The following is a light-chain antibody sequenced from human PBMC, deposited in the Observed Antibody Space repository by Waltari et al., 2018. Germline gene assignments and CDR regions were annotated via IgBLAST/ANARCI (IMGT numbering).Light chain of an antibody. V-gene: IGLV2-14*03. CDR3: SSYTSSSTVL. Sequence: QSALTQPASVSGSPGQSITISCTGTSSDVGGYNYVSWYQQHPGKAPKLRIYDVSNRPSGGSKRFSGSKSGNKASLTISGLQAEDEADYYCSSYTSSSTVLFGGGTKLTVL. CDR2: DVS. J-gene: IGLJ2*01. CDR1: SSDVGGYNY.